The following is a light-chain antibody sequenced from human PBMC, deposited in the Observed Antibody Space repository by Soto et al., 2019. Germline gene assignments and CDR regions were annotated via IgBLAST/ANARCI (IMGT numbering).Light chain of an antibody. CDR1: SSNIGTNT. V-gene: IGLV1-44*01. CDR3: ATWDDSLNGVV. CDR2: SND. Sequence: QSLLTQPPSASGTPGQRVSISCSGGSSNIGTNTVNWYQHLPGTATKLLIFSNDERPSGVPDRFSGSKSGTSASLAISGLQSDDEADYYCATWDDSLNGVVFGGGTKVTVL. J-gene: IGLJ2*01.